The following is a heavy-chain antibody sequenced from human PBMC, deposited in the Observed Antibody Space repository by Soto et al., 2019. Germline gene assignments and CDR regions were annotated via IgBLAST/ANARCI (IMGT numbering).Heavy chain of an antibody. CDR1: GFTFSSYA. CDR2: ISGSGGST. V-gene: IGHV3-23*01. D-gene: IGHD3-3*01. Sequence: EVQLLESGGGLVQPGVSLRLSCAASGFTFSSYAMSWVRQAPGKGLEWVSAISGSGGSTYYADSVKGRFTISRDNSKNTKYLQMNSLRAEDTAVYYGAKGPGVGFWSGSWWGYWGQGTLVTVSS. CDR3: AKGPGVGFWSGSWWGY. J-gene: IGHJ4*02.